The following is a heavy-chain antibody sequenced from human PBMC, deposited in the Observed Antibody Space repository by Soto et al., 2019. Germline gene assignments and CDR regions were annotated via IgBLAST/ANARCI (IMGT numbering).Heavy chain of an antibody. CDR1: GFTFSSYW. V-gene: IGHV3-7*01. J-gene: IGHJ3*02. CDR3: ARDRGYSTFDM. Sequence: VQLVESGGGSVQPGGSLRLSCGASGFTFSSYWMSWVRQAPGKGLEWVANMNEDGGVKNYVDSVKGRFTISRDNAKNSLYLQMNSLRAEDTAVYYCARDRGYSTFDMWGQGTMVAVSS. CDR2: MNEDGGVK. D-gene: IGHD2-2*01.